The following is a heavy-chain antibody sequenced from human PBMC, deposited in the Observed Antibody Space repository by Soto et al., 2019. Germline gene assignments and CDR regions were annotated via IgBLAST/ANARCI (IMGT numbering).Heavy chain of an antibody. CDR3: ARGRLFEWELLGWFDP. CDR1: GGSISSGDYY. Sequence: QVQLQESGPGLVKPSQTLSLTCTVSGGSISSGDYYWSWIRQPPGKGLEWIGYIYYSGSTCYNPSLKSRVTISVDTSKNQCSLKLSSVTAADTAVYYCARGRLFEWELLGWFDPWGQGTLVTVSS. J-gene: IGHJ5*02. V-gene: IGHV4-30-4*01. CDR2: IYYSGST. D-gene: IGHD1-26*01.